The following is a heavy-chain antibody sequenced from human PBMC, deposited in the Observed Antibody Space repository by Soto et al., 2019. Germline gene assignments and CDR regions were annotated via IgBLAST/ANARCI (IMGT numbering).Heavy chain of an antibody. CDR2: TKPDETET. CDR3: ATIGDVTFHY. Sequence: EVQLVESGGGLVQPGGSLRLSCTTSGLAFSTYWMAWVRQAPGKGLEWVGNTKPDETETYYADSVEGRFTISRDNAKSSLYLQMDSLRVEDKAVYDCATIGDVTFHYWGQGTPVTVSS. J-gene: IGHJ4*02. V-gene: IGHV3-7*02. D-gene: IGHD4-4*01. CDR1: GLAFSTYW.